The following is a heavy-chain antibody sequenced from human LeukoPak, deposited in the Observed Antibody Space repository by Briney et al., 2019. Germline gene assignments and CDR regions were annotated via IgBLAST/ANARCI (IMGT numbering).Heavy chain of an antibody. D-gene: IGHD3-10*01. CDR1: GYTFTSYY. J-gene: IGHJ4*02. CDR2: INPSGYST. Sequence: ASVKVSCKASGYTFTSYYMHWVRQAPGQGLEWMGIINPSGYSTSYAQTFQGRVTMTRDTSTSTVYVELGSLRPEDTAVYYCARGRGSGSYQEYHFDYWGQGSQVTVSS. V-gene: IGHV1-46*01. CDR3: ARGRGSGSYQEYHFDY.